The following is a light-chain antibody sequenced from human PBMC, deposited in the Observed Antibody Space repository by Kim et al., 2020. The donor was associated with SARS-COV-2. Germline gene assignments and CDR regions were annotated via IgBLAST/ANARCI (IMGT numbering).Light chain of an antibody. Sequence: QSVLTEPPSVSAAPGQKVTISCSGSRSNIGNNPVSWYQQFPGTAPKLITYDNDKRPSGIPDRFSSSKSSTSATLGITGLRSGDEADYYCATWDSSLSVGVFGGGTKFIVL. CDR3: ATWDSSLSVGV. CDR2: DND. CDR1: RSNIGNNP. V-gene: IGLV1-51*01. J-gene: IGLJ3*02.